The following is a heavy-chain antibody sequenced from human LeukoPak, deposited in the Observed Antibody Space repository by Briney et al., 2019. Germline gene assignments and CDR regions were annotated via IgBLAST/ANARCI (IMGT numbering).Heavy chain of an antibody. CDR3: ARESNVVVPAAPLDY. CDR2: IKQDGSEK. Sequence: ETLSLTCAVSGYFISSGYYWGWIRQPPGKGLEWVANIKQDGSEKYYVDSVKGRFTISRDNAKNSLYLQMNSLRAEDTAVYYCARESNVVVPAAPLDYWGQGTLVTVSS. J-gene: IGHJ4*02. V-gene: IGHV3-7*03. CDR1: GYFISSGYY. D-gene: IGHD2-2*01.